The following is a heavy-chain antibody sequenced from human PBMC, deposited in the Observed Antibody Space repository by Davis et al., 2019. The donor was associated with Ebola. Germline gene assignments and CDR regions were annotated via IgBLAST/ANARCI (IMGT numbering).Heavy chain of an antibody. D-gene: IGHD3-22*01. Sequence: SVKVSCKASGGTFSSHAISWVRQAPGQGLEWMGGIIPIPIFGTTNYAQKFQGRVTITADESTSTAYMELSSLGFEDTAVYYCARTFYDSSGYYSGQTLRVQYYYMDVWGKGTTVTVSS. CDR2: IIPIPIFGTT. CDR1: GGTFSSHA. J-gene: IGHJ6*03. CDR3: ARTFYDSSGYYSGQTLRVQYYYMDV. V-gene: IGHV1-69*13.